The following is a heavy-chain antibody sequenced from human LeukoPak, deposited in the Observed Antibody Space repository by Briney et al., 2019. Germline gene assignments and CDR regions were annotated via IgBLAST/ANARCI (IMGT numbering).Heavy chain of an antibody. V-gene: IGHV3-66*01. D-gene: IGHD2-2*01. CDR3: ARDFGRGYCSTNNCYGWFDP. J-gene: IGHJ5*02. CDR1: GLTVSSKY. CDR2: IFSGDDT. Sequence: GGSLRLSCAASGLTVSSKYMSWVRQAPGKGLEWVSAIFSGDDTYYADSVKGRFTISRGSSENTLYLQMNSLRAEDTAVYYCARDFGRGYCSTNNCYGWFDPWGQGTLVTVSS.